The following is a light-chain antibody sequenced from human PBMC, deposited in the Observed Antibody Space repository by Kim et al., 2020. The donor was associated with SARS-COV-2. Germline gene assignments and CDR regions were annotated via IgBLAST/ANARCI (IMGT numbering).Light chain of an antibody. Sequence: VGDRVTITCQASQDISNYLNWYQQKPGKAPKLLIYDASNLETGVPSRFSGSGSGTDFTFTISSLQPEDIATYYCQQYDNLPLMYTFGQGTKLEI. J-gene: IGKJ2*01. CDR2: DAS. V-gene: IGKV1-33*01. CDR3: QQYDNLPLMYT. CDR1: QDISNY.